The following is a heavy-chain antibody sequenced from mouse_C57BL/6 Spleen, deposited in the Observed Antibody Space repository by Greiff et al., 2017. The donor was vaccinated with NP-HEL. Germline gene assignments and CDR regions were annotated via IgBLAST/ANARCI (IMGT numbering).Heavy chain of an antibody. J-gene: IGHJ3*01. V-gene: IGHV5-17*01. Sequence: EVKLMESGGGLVKPGGSLKLSCAASGFTFSDYGMHWVRQAPEKGLEWVAYISSGSSTIYYADTVKGRFTISRDNAKNTLFLQMTSLRSEDTAMYYCAKGAIAYWGQGTLVTVSA. CDR2: ISSGSSTI. D-gene: IGHD6-1*01. CDR3: AKGAIAY. CDR1: GFTFSDYG.